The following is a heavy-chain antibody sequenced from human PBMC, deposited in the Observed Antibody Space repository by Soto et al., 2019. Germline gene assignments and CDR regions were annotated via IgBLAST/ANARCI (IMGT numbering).Heavy chain of an antibody. CDR3: VGGWGWHFDL. CDR1: GITFSSYW. CDR2: IKDDGSDL. Sequence: VQLVESGGGLVQPGGSLRLSCAVSGITFSSYWMSWFRQAPGKGLEWVANIKDDGSDLNYADSVKGRFTISIDNTKNSLYLQMNSLRDGDTAMYYCVGGWGWHFDLWGRGTLVTVSS. D-gene: IGHD2-15*01. J-gene: IGHJ2*01. V-gene: IGHV3-7*01.